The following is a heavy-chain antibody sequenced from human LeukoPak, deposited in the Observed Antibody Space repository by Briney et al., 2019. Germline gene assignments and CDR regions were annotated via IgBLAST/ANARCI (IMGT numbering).Heavy chain of an antibody. J-gene: IGHJ4*02. CDR3: ARIRADSSGYYYKYFDF. CDR2: ISRGGGTI. V-gene: IGHV3-48*03. CDR1: GFTFSIYE. D-gene: IGHD3-22*01. Sequence: PGGSLRLSCVVSGFTFSIYEMNWVRQAPGKGREWVSYISRGGGTIYYADSVKGRFTISRDNAKNSLYLQMNSLRAEDTAVYYCARIRADSSGYYYKYFDFWGQGTLVTVSS.